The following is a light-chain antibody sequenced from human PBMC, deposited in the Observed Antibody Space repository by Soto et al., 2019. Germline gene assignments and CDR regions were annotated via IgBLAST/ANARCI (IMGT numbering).Light chain of an antibody. CDR3: ISYTSSNTLFV. Sequence: ALTHPASGNGSARDCIAISCTGTSSDVGFYNYVSWYQHHPGKAPMLMIYDVSNRPSGVSDRFSGSKSGNTASLTISGLQVDDEAAYYCISYTSSNTLFVFGTGSKVTVL. CDR1: SSDVGFYNY. J-gene: IGLJ1*01. CDR2: DVS. V-gene: IGLV2-14*03.